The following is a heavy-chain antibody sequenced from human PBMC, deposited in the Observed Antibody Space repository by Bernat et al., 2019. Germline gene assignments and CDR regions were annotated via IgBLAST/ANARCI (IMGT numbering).Heavy chain of an antibody. CDR3: NTDRITTFGRF. D-gene: IGHD3-3*01. CDR1: AFIFTDAW. V-gene: IGHV3-15*07. J-gene: IGHJ4*02. CDR2: IKSITDGGTT. Sequence: EVQLVESGGDLVKPGESLRLSCATSAFIFTDAWMNWVRQAPGKGLEWVGRIKSITDGGTTEYAAPVKGRFTISRDDSKNTVYLQMNSLKIEDTAIYYCNTDRITTFGRFWGQGTLVTVSS.